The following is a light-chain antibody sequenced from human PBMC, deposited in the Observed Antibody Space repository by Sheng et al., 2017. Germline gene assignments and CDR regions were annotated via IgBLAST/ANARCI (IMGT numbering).Light chain of an antibody. CDR3: CSYAGNSPSRV. CDR1: NSEISSYNY. J-gene: IGLJ3*02. V-gene: IGLV2-11*01. Sequence: QSALTQPRSVSGSPGQSVTISCTATNSEISSYNYVSWYQQHPGRAPKLLIYDVTQRPSGVPDRFSGSKSGNTASLTISGLQVEDEADYCCSYAGNSPSRVFGGWTKLTVL. CDR2: DVT.